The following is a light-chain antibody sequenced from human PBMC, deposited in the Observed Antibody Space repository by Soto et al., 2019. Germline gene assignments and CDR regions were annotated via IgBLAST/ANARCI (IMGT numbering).Light chain of an antibody. J-gene: IGKJ1*01. CDR1: QSVSNK. Sequence: EILMTQSPVTLSVSPGERATLFCRASQSVSNKLAWYQQKPGQTPRLLIFNASTRATGIPARFSGSGSGTEFTLTISSVQSADFAVYYCQHYNNYLEWTFGKGKKVEVK. V-gene: IGKV3-15*01. CDR2: NAS. CDR3: QHYNNYLEWT.